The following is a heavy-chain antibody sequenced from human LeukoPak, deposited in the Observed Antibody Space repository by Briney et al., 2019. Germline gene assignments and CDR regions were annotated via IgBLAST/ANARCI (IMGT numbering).Heavy chain of an antibody. CDR1: GGSISTYF. CDR2: IHNSGST. CDR3: AREGTSGTHLNWFDP. D-gene: IGHD1-1*01. J-gene: IGHJ5*02. Sequence: PSETLSLTCTVSGGSISTYFWSWIRQPPGKGLEWIGHIHNSGSTNYNPSPKSRVTISVDTSKNQYSLKLSSVTAADTAVYYCAREGTSGTHLNWFDPWGQGTLVTVSS. V-gene: IGHV4-4*08.